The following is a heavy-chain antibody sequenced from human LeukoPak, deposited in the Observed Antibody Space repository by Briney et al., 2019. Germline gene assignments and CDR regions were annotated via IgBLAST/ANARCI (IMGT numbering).Heavy chain of an antibody. CDR1: GFTFSSFA. D-gene: IGHD3-3*01. Sequence: GGSLRLSCAASGFTFSSFAMSWVRQAPGKGLEWVSAISDRGSSTYYSDSVKGRFTISRDNSKNTLYLQMDSLRAGDTALYYCATPGSGRHPAPLDFWGQGTLVTVSS. J-gene: IGHJ4*02. V-gene: IGHV3-23*01. CDR3: ATPGSGRHPAPLDF. CDR2: ISDRGSST.